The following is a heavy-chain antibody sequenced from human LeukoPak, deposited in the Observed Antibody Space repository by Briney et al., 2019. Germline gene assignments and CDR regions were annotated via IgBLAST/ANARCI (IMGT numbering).Heavy chain of an antibody. CDR1: RFTFSSYT. CDR3: AWPAGGNSFFDY. Sequence: GGSLRLSCAASRFTFSSYTMHWVRQAPGKGLEWVANINQDGSEKYFVDSLKGRFTISRDNAKNSLYLQMISLRAEDTAVYYCAWPAGGNSFFDYWGQGTLVTVSS. D-gene: IGHD4-23*01. V-gene: IGHV3-7*01. J-gene: IGHJ4*02. CDR2: INQDGSEK.